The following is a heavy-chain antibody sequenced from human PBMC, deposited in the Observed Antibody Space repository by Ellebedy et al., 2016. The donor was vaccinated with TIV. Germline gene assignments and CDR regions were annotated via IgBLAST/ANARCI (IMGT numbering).Heavy chain of an antibody. V-gene: IGHV1-69*13. CDR3: ARGACSGETCYSDLNWLDP. D-gene: IGHD2-15*01. CDR2: IIPLFGTP. Sequence: AASVKVSCKASGGTFSTYAISWVRQAPGQGLEWMGGIIPLFGTPNNAQKFQGRVTITADESTSTAYMELSSLRSEDTAVYFCARGACSGETCYSDLNWLDPWGQGTLVTVSS. CDR1: GGTFSTYA. J-gene: IGHJ5*02.